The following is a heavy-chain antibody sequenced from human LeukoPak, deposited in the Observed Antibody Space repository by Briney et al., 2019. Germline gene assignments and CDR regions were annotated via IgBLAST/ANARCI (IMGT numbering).Heavy chain of an antibody. Sequence: PSETLSLTCTVSSGSISSSYWSWIRQPPGKGLEWIGYIYHSATTNYSPSLKSRVTISLETSNNQFSLKLSSVTAADTAVYYCARMAAAGPFDYWGQGTLVTVSS. CDR3: ARMAAAGPFDY. CDR1: SGSISSSY. D-gene: IGHD6-13*01. J-gene: IGHJ4*02. V-gene: IGHV4-59*08. CDR2: IYHSATT.